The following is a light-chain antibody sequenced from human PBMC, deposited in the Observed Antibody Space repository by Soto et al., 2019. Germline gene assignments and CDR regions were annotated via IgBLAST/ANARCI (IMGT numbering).Light chain of an antibody. J-gene: IGLJ2*01. CDR1: SSDVGGHDY. CDR2: HVT. V-gene: IGLV2-14*01. CDR3: SSYTRSSTLGV. Sequence: QSALTQSASVSGSPGQSITISCTGTSSDVGGHDYVSWYQQHPGKAPTLMIYHVTNRPSGVSSRFSGSKSGNTAFLIISGLQAEDEADYYCSSYTRSSTLGVFGGGTQLTVL.